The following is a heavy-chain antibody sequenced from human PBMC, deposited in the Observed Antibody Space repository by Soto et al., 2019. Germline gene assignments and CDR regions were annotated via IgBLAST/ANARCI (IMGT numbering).Heavy chain of an antibody. J-gene: IGHJ4*02. V-gene: IGHV4-39*01. Sequence: SETLSLTCTVSGGSISSSSYYWGWIRQPPGEGLEWIGSIYYSGSTYYNPSLKSRVTISVDTSKNQFSLKLSSVTAADTAVYYCARYYDFWSGYFAAVIDYWGQGTLVTVSS. CDR2: IYYSGST. CDR1: GGSISSSSYY. CDR3: ARYYDFWSGYFAAVIDY. D-gene: IGHD3-3*01.